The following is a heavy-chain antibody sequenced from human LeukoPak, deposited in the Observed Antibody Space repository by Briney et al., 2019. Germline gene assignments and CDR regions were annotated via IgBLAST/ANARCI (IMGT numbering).Heavy chain of an antibody. CDR1: GFTLNTNY. Sequence: GGSLRLSCAASGFTLNTNYMNWVCQVPGKGLEWVSVIYAGGNTYYADSVKERFTISRDNSRNTLYLQMNSLRRDDTAVYYCAREVYSSTWFDLWGQGTLVTVSS. D-gene: IGHD6-13*01. CDR3: AREVYSSTWFDL. J-gene: IGHJ5*02. V-gene: IGHV3-66*01. CDR2: IYAGGNT.